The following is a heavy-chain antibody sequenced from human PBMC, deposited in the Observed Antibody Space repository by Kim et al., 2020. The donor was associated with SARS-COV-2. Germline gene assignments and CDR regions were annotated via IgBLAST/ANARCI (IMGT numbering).Heavy chain of an antibody. J-gene: IGHJ3*02. V-gene: IGHV3-7*04. CDR2: SEK. CDR3: TRGNFWAFDI. D-gene: IGHD1-7*01. Sequence: SEKYYVKPVKGRFTISRDNAKNSLYLQMNSLTAEDTAVYYCTRGNFWAFDIWGQGTMVTVSS.